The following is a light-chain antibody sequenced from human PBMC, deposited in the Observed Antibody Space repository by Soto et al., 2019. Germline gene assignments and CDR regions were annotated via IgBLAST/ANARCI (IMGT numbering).Light chain of an antibody. CDR2: GAS. V-gene: IGKV3-20*01. J-gene: IGKJ1*01. CDR1: QSVSSSY. Sequence: EIVLTQPPGTLSLSPGERATISCRASQSVSSSYLAWYQQKPGQAPRLLIYGASSRATGIPDRFSGSGSGTDFTLTISRLEPEDFAVYYCQRYRTSRWTFRQGPKVDIK. CDR3: QRYRTSRWT.